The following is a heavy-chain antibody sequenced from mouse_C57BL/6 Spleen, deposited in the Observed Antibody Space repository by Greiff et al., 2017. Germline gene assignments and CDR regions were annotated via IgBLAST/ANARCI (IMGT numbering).Heavy chain of an antibody. CDR2: IDPSDSET. J-gene: IGHJ1*03. CDR3: ARGDWYFDV. Sequence: VKLVESGAELVRPGSSVKLSCKASGYTFTSYWMHWVKQRPIQGLEWIGNIDPSDSETHYNQKFKDKATLTVDKSSSTAYMQLSSLTSEDSAVYYCARGDWYFDVWGTGTTVTVSS. CDR1: GYTFTSYW. V-gene: IGHV1-52*01.